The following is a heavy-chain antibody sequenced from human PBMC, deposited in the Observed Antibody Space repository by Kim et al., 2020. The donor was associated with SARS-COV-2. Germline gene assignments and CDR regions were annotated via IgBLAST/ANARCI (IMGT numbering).Heavy chain of an antibody. CDR1: GGSISSSSYY. CDR3: ARSGGLWFGELLSFWYFDY. J-gene: IGHJ4*02. V-gene: IGHV4-39*01. D-gene: IGHD3-10*01. CDR2: IYYSGST. Sequence: SETLSLTCTVSGGSISSSSYYWGWIRQPPGKGLEWIGSIYYSGSTYYNPSLKSRVTISVDTSKNQFPLKLSSVTAADTAVYYCARSGGLWFGELLSFWYFDYWGQGTLVTVSS.